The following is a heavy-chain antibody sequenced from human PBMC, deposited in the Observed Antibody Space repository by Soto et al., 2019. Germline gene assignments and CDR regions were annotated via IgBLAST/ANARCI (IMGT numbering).Heavy chain of an antibody. J-gene: IGHJ5*02. D-gene: IGHD3-9*01. CDR3: ARRALYYDILTGPDP. CDR1: GGSISSYY. CDR2: IYYSGST. V-gene: IGHV4-59*08. Sequence: PSETLSLTCTVSGGSISSYYWSWIRQPPGKGLEWIGYIYYSGSTNYNPSLKSRVTISVDTSKNQFSLKLSSVTAADTAVYYCARRALYYDILTGPDPWGQGTLVTXSS.